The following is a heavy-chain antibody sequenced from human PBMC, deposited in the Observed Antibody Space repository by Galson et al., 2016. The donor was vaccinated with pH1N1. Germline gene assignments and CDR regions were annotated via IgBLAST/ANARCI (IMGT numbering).Heavy chain of an antibody. D-gene: IGHD3-10*01. Sequence: SLRLSCAASGFVFRDYGMNWVRQAPGKGLEWLAYITSSSRTIHYTDSVKGRFTISRDNARNSLFLQMNSVRVDDTAVYFCAKTFTHAHYQFDLWGRGTPVTVSS. J-gene: IGHJ2*01. V-gene: IGHV3-48*04. CDR3: AKTFTHAHYQFDL. CDR2: ITSSSRTI. CDR1: GFVFRDYG.